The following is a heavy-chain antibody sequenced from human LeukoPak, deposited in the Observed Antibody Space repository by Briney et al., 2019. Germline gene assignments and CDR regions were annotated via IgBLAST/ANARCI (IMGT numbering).Heavy chain of an antibody. CDR3: ARGAAGYSYG. Sequence: PSETLSLTCTVSGGSISSYYWSWIRQPPGKGLEWIGHIYYSGSTNYNPSLKSRVTISVDTSKNQFSLRLSSVTAADTAVYYCARGAAGYSYGWGQGTLVTVSS. CDR2: IYYSGST. V-gene: IGHV4-59*01. CDR1: GGSISSYY. J-gene: IGHJ4*02. D-gene: IGHD5-18*01.